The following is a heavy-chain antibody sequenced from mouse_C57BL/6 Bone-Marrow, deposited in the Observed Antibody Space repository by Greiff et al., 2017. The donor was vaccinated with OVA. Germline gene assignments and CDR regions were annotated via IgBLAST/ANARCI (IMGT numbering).Heavy chain of an antibody. Sequence: EVQVVESGGDLVKPGGSLKLSCAASGFTFSSYGMSWVRQTPDKRLEWVATISSGGSYTYYPDSVKGRFTISRDNAKNTLYLQMSSLKSEDTAMYYCASPIYYGNYLAWFAYWGQGTLVTVSA. CDR2: ISSGGSYT. CDR1: GFTFSSYG. CDR3: ASPIYYGNYLAWFAY. V-gene: IGHV5-6*01. J-gene: IGHJ3*01. D-gene: IGHD2-1*01.